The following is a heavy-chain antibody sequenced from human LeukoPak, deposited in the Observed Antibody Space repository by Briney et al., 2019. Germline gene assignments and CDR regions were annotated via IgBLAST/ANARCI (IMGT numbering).Heavy chain of an antibody. CDR3: AKYLSGKGAPYALEV. V-gene: IGHV3-23*01. CDR2: ISGSGGST. Sequence: PGGSLRLSCAASEFTFSIYAMQWVRQAPGKGLEWVSGISGSGGSTYYADSVKGRFTISRDNSKNMLYLQMNSLGPEDTAVYYCAKYLSGKGAPYALEVWGQGTTVTVSS. CDR1: EFTFSIYA. D-gene: IGHD1-14*01. J-gene: IGHJ6*02.